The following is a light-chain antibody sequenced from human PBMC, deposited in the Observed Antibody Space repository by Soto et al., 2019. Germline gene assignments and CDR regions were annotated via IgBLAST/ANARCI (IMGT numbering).Light chain of an antibody. CDR2: DTS. CDR3: QQCGSSPS. CDR1: QSVSSRY. V-gene: IGKV3-20*01. J-gene: IGKJ1*01. Sequence: EIVLTQSPGPLSLSPGERDPLSCRASQSVSSRYLAWYQQKPGQAPRLLIYDTSSRATGIPDRFSGSGSGTDFTLAISRLEPEDFAVYYCQQCGSSPSFGQGTKVELK.